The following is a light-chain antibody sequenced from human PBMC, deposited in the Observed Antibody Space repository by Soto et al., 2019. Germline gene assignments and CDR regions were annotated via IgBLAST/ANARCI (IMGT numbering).Light chain of an antibody. CDR1: QSVNSNH. CDR2: GAS. J-gene: IGKJ2*01. CDR3: QQYGSSPPYT. V-gene: IGKV3-20*01. Sequence: EIVLTQSPGTLSLSPGERATLSCRASQSVNSNHLAWFQQRPGQAPRLLIFGASSRAAGIPDRFSGSGSGTDFTLTISRLVPEDFAVYYCQQYGSSPPYTFGQGTKLAIK.